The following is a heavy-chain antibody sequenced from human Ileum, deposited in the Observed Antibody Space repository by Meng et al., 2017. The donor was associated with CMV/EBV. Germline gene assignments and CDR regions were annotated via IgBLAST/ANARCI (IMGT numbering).Heavy chain of an antibody. CDR2: TRHDGSNQ. CDR3: AKRRTMFGVVIRDYFDY. CDR1: GFDFSNYG. Sequence: GGSLRLSCAASGFDFSNYGMHWVRQAPGKGLEWVAFTRHDGSNQNYADSVKGRFTISRDNFKNTLFLQMNSLRPEDTAVYYCAKRRTMFGVVIRDYFDYWGQGTLVTVSS. D-gene: IGHD3-3*01. J-gene: IGHJ4*02. V-gene: IGHV3-30*02.